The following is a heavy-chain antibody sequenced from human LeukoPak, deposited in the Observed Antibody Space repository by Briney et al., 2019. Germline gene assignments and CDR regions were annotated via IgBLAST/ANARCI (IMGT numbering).Heavy chain of an antibody. CDR3: ARHWAPYDILTGYTN. V-gene: IGHV5-51*01. CDR2: IYPGDSDT. Sequence: GEPLKISCKGSGYSFTNYWIGWVRQMPGKGLECMGTIYPGDSDTRYSPSFQGQVTISADKSISTAYLQWSSLKASDTAMYYCARHWAPYDILTGYTNWGQGTLVTVSS. CDR1: GYSFTNYW. D-gene: IGHD3-9*01. J-gene: IGHJ4*02.